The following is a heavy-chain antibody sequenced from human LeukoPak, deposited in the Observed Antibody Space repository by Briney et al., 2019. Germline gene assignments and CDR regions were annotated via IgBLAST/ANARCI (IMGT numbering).Heavy chain of an antibody. CDR1: GGTFSSYA. D-gene: IGHD1-7*01. CDR2: IIPIFGTA. CDR3: ARAGNWNYSDYYYMDV. J-gene: IGHJ6*03. Sequence: SVKVSCKASGGTFSSYAISWVRQAPGQGLEWMGGIIPIFGTANYAQKFQGRVTITTDESTSTAYMELSSLRSGDTAVYYCARAGNWNYSDYYYMDVWGKGTTVTVSS. V-gene: IGHV1-69*05.